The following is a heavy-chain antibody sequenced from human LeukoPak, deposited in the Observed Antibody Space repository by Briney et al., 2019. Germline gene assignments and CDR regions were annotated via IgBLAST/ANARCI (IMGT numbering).Heavy chain of an antibody. J-gene: IGHJ4*02. D-gene: IGHD4-17*01. V-gene: IGHV3-21*01. CDR1: VFTFTFYS. CDR3: VRPSIADSGDCGY. CDR2: ISILGRSSK. Sequence: GGSLRLSCAASVFTFTFYSMNSVREAPGGGLEYMSSISILGRSSKYYEASVKGRFTISRDDPKNSCYLQLNSLRYYGTTVYYCVRPSIADSGDCGYWGQVTLVTVSS.